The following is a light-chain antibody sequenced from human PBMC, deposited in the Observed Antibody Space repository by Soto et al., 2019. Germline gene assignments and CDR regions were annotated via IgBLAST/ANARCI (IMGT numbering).Light chain of an antibody. J-gene: IGKJ2*01. CDR3: QQYESTPPT. V-gene: IGKV4-1*01. CDR2: WAS. Sequence: DIVMTQSPDSLAVSLGERATINCKSSQSVLYSSNNKNYLAWYQQRPGQPPKLLIYWASTRESGVPDRFSGSGSGTDFTLTINSLQAEDVAVYYCQQYESTPPTFCQGTKLEIK. CDR1: QSVLYSSNNKNY.